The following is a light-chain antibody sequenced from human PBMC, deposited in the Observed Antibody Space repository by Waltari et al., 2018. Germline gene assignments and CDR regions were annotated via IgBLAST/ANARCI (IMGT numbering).Light chain of an antibody. CDR3: QQLNSYPRT. CDR2: AAS. J-gene: IGKJ2*01. V-gene: IGKV1-9*01. Sequence: DIQLTQPPSFLSASVGDRVTIACRASQGISRSLAWYQQKPGKAPKLLIYAASTLQSGVPSRFSGDGSGTEFTLTISSLQPEDSATYYCQQLNSYPRTFGQGTKLEIK. CDR1: QGISRS.